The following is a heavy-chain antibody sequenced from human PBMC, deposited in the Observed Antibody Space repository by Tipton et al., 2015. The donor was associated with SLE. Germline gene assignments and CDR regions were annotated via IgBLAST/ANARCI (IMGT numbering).Heavy chain of an antibody. CDR1: GGSISSSSYY. CDR3: ARHEAYSGSSPFDI. Sequence: TLSLTCTVSGGSISSSSYYWSWIRQPPGKGLEWIGYIYYSGSTNYNPSLKSRVTISVDTSKNQFSLKLSPVTAADTAVYYCARHEAYSGSSPFDIWGHGTMVTVSS. V-gene: IGHV4-61*05. J-gene: IGHJ3*02. D-gene: IGHD1-26*01. CDR2: IYYSGST.